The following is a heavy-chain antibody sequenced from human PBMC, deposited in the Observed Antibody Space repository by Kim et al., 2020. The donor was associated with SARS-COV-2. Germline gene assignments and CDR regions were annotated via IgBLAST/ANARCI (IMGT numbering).Heavy chain of an antibody. D-gene: IGHD3-10*01. CDR1: GGSISSYY. Sequence: SETLSLTCTVSGGSISSYYWSWIRQPPGKGLEWIGYIYYSGSTNYNPSLKSRVTISVDTSKNQFSLKLSSVTAADTAVYYCARRGLLGAFDIWGQGTMVT. V-gene: IGHV4-59*01. CDR2: IYYSGST. CDR3: ARRGLLGAFDI. J-gene: IGHJ3*02.